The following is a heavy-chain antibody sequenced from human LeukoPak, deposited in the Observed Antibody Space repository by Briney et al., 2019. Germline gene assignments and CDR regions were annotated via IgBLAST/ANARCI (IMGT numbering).Heavy chain of an antibody. V-gene: IGHV1-18*01. CDR3: ARDLRTAVAGNWFDL. Sequence: ASVKVSCKASGYTFTSYGISWVRQAPGQGLEWMGWISAYNGNTNYAQKFQGRVTMTTDTSTSTAYMELRSLRSDDTAVYYCARDLRTAVAGNWFDLWGQGTLVSVSS. D-gene: IGHD6-19*01. CDR2: ISAYNGNT. CDR1: GYTFTSYG. J-gene: IGHJ5*02.